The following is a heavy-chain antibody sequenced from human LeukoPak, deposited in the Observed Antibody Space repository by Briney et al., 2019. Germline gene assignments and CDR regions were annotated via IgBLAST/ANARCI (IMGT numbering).Heavy chain of an antibody. CDR1: GGSISSGDYY. J-gene: IGHJ4*02. Sequence: SETLSLTCTVSGGSISSGDYYWSWIRQPPGKGLEWIGFIYYSGSTYYNPSLKSRVTISVDTSKNQFSLKLSSVTAADTAVYYCARVGPATYDFDYWGQGTLVAVSS. CDR2: IYYSGST. CDR3: ARVGPATYDFDY. V-gene: IGHV4-30-4*01. D-gene: IGHD2-15*01.